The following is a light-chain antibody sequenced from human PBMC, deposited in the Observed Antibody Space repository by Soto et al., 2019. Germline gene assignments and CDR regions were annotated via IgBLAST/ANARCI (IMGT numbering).Light chain of an antibody. V-gene: IGKV1-5*03. Sequence: IHMTLSASTLSASVGYRVTIACRASQTISSWLAWYQQKPGKAPKILIYKASTLKSGVPSRFSGSGYGTEFDLTISSLQPDDFATYYCQHYNSYSEAFGQGTKVDIK. CDR3: QHYNSYSEA. J-gene: IGKJ1*01. CDR1: QTISSW. CDR2: KAS.